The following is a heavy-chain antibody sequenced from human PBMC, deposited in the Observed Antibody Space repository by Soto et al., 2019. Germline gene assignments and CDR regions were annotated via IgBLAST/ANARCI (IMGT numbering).Heavy chain of an antibody. CDR2: ISYDGSNK. Sequence: PGGSLRLSCAASGFTFSSYAMHWVRQAPGKGLEWVAVISYDGSNKYYADSVKGRFTISRDNSKNTLYLQMNSLRAEDTAVYYCARDLWKIAAAGLDYWGQGTLVTVSS. V-gene: IGHV3-30-3*01. D-gene: IGHD6-13*01. J-gene: IGHJ4*02. CDR1: GFTFSSYA. CDR3: ARDLWKIAAAGLDY.